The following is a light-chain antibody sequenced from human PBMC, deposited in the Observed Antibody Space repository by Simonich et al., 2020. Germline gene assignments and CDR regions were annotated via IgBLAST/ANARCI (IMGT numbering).Light chain of an antibody. V-gene: IGKV4-1*01. CDR3: QQYYSTPYT. J-gene: IGKJ2*01. CDR2: WAS. Sequence: DIVMTQSPDSLAVSLGERATLHCKSSQSVLYSSNNKNYLAWYQQKPGQPPKLLIYWASTRESGVPDRFSGSGSGTDCTRTISSLQAEDVAVYYCQQYYSTPYTFGQGTKLEIK. CDR1: QSVLYSSNNKNY.